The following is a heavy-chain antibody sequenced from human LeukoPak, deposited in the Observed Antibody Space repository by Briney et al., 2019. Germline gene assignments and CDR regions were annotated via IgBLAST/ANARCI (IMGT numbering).Heavy chain of an antibody. D-gene: IGHD5-12*01. Sequence: GGSLRLSCAASGFSFNAYWMAWVRQAPGTGLEWVADINPAGSETFHVDPVKGRFSISRDHAKNLVYLQMNSLRAEDTAVYYCATFGLVAALDLWGQGTLVTVSS. CDR1: GFSFNAYW. V-gene: IGHV3-7*01. CDR2: INPAGSET. J-gene: IGHJ4*02. CDR3: ATFGLVAALDL.